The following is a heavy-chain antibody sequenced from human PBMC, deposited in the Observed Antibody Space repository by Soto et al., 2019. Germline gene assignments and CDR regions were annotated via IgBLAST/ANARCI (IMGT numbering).Heavy chain of an antibody. CDR1: GFTFSDHA. V-gene: IGHV3-23*01. Sequence: EVQLLESGGGLVQPGGSLRLSCTASGFTFSDHAMTWVRQAPGKGLEWLSGISGGGSGAYYADSVKGPFTVSRANSNNTLFLQMDSLRVEDTAVYYCAIDLWWYTHWGQGTLVTVSS. CDR2: ISGGGSGA. CDR3: AIDLWWYTH. J-gene: IGHJ4*02. D-gene: IGHD2-15*01.